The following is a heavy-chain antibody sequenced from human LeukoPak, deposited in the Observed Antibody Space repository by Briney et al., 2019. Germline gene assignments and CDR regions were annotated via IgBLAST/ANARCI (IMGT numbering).Heavy chain of an antibody. CDR2: INPNSGGT. D-gene: IGHD6-19*01. CDR3: ARVVAVTPFWWFDP. Sequence: ASVKVSYKASGYTFTGYYMHWVRQAPGQGLEWMGWINPNSGGTNYAQKFQGRVTMTRDTSISTAYMELSRLRSDDTAVYYCARVVAVTPFWWFDPWGQGTLVTVSS. V-gene: IGHV1-2*02. CDR1: GYTFTGYY. J-gene: IGHJ5*02.